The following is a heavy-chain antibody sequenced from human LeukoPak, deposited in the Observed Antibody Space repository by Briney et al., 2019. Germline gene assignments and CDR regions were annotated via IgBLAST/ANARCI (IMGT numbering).Heavy chain of an antibody. J-gene: IGHJ4*02. V-gene: IGHV1-2*06. CDR3: ATLGGWYVFDVGGQVCIDY. CDR2: INPNSGGT. D-gene: IGHD6-19*01. CDR1: GYTFTGYY. Sequence: GASVTVSCMASGYTFTGYYMHWVRQAPGQGLEWMGRINPNSGGTNYAQKFQGRVTMTRDTSISTAYMELSRLRSDDTAVYYCATLGGWYVFDVGGQVCIDYWGQGTLVTVSS.